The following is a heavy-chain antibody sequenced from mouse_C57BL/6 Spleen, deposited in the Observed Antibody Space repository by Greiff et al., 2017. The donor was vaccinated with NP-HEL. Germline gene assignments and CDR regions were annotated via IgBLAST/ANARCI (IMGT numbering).Heavy chain of an antibody. V-gene: IGHV3-6*01. Sequence: EVQLQESGPGLVKPSQSLSLTCSVTGYSIPSGYYWNWIRQFPGNKLEWMGSISYVGSNNYNPSLKNRISIHRDPSTHQFFLKLNSVTTEDTATYYCASNYGYDGEPPWFAYWGQGTLVTVSA. CDR1: GYSIPSGYY. J-gene: IGHJ3*01. CDR3: ASNYGYDGEPPWFAY. D-gene: IGHD2-2*01. CDR2: ISYVGSN.